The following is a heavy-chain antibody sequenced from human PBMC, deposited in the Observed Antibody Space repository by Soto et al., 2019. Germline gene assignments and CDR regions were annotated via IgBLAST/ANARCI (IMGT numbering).Heavy chain of an antibody. J-gene: IGHJ5*02. V-gene: IGHV6-1*01. CDR3: AKGDNLGPKTGYAFDP. Sequence: SQTLSLTCAVSGDSVSRNTASWNGIRQSPSRGLEWLGRTYFGSKWYNDYDVSVNSRIIINQDTSNNQFSLQLNSVTPEDTAVYFCAKGDNLGPKTGYAFDPWGQGIMVTVSS. CDR2: TYFGSKWYN. CDR1: GDSVSRNTAS. D-gene: IGHD5-12*01.